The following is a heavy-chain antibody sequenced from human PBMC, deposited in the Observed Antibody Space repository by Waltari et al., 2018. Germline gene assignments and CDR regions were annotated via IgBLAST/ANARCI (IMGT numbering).Heavy chain of an antibody. CDR2: IYYSGST. V-gene: IGHV4-39*01. CDR3: ATSKRDTLDY. Sequence: QLQLQESGPGLVKPSETLSLTCTVSGGSISSSSYYWGWIRQPPGKGLEWIGSIYYSGSTYYNPSLKSRVTISVDTSKNQFSLKLSSVTAADTTVYYCATSKRDTLDYWGQGTLVTVSS. J-gene: IGHJ4*02. D-gene: IGHD3-3*01. CDR1: GGSISSSSYY.